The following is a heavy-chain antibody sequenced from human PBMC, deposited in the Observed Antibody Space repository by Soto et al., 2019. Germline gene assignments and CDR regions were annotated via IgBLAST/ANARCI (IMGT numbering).Heavy chain of an antibody. J-gene: IGHJ5*02. CDR3: ARGGRCSSTSCYVRGRNWYDP. D-gene: IGHD2-2*01. CDR1: GGSISSYY. Sequence: SETLSLTCTVSGGSISSYYWSWIRQPPGKGLEWIGYIYYSGSTNYNPSLKSRVTISVDTSKNQFSLKLSSVTAADTAVYYCARGGRCSSTSCYVRGRNWYDPWGQGTLVTVS. CDR2: IYYSGST. V-gene: IGHV4-59*12.